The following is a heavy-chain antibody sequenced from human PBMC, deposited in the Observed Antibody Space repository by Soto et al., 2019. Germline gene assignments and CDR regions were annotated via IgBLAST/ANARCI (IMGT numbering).Heavy chain of an antibody. V-gene: IGHV3-7*01. Sequence: GGSLRLSCAASGFTFSSYWMSWVRQAPGKGLEWVANIKQDGSEKYYVDSVKGRFTISRDNAKNSLYLQMNSLRAEDTAVYYCAREISPPPPSSYYYYYMDVWGKGTTVTVSS. CDR2: IKQDGSEK. J-gene: IGHJ6*03. CDR1: GFTFSSYW. CDR3: AREISPPPPSSYYYYYMDV. D-gene: IGHD2-2*01.